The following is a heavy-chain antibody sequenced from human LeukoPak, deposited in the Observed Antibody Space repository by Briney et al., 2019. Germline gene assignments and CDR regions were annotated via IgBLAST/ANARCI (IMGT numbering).Heavy chain of an antibody. V-gene: IGHV3-23*01. J-gene: IGHJ6*02. D-gene: IGHD6-13*01. CDR1: GFTFSSYA. Sequence: GGSLRLSCAASGFTFSSYAMNWVRQAPGKGLEWVSAISGSGGSTYYADSVKGRFTISRDNSKNTLYLQMNSLRAEDTAVYYCAKDSSSWYDDYYYGMDVWGQGTTVTVSS. CDR2: ISGSGGST. CDR3: AKDSSSWYDDYYYGMDV.